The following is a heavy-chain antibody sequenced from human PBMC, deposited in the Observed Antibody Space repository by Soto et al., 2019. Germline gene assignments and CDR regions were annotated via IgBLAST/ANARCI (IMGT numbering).Heavy chain of an antibody. D-gene: IGHD5-18*01. V-gene: IGHV4-31*03. Sequence: KSSETLSVTCTFSGASVSSGGYCWGWVRQRPGKGLECGGYIYESGYTYYNTSLKSRLTISLDRSNNQFSLGLTSVTAADTAVYYCVRAMRHTAMVYPWFEPWGQGTLVTVSS. CDR2: IYESGYT. CDR1: GASVSSGGYC. J-gene: IGHJ5*02. CDR3: VRAMRHTAMVYPWFEP.